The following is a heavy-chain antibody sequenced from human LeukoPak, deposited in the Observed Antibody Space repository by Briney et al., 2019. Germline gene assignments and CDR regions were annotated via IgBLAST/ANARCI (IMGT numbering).Heavy chain of an antibody. V-gene: IGHV3-23*01. J-gene: IGHJ4*02. CDR2: FSGSGDGT. D-gene: IGHD2-15*01. CDR1: GFTFSSYA. Sequence: GGSLRLSCAASGFTFSSYAMSWVRQAPGRGREWVSGFSGSGDGTNYADSVKGRFTISRGNSKNTLYLQVNSLRAEDTAVYYCARGLFYFDYWGQGTLVTVSS. CDR3: ARGLFYFDY.